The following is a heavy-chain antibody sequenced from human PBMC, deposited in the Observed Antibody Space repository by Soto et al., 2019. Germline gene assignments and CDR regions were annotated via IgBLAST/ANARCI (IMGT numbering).Heavy chain of an antibody. J-gene: IGHJ6*03. CDR1: GGSIGSYY. Sequence: PSETLSLTCTVSGGSIGSYYWSWIRQPPGKGLEWIGYIYYSGSTNYNPSLKSRVTISVDTSKNQFSLKLSSVTAADTAVYYCARATYGFLEWLSTYYYYMDVWGKGTTVTVSS. D-gene: IGHD3-3*01. CDR2: IYYSGST. CDR3: ARATYGFLEWLSTYYYYMDV. V-gene: IGHV4-59*01.